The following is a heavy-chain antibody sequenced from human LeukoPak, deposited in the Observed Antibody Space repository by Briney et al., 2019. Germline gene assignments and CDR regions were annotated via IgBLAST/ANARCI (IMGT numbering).Heavy chain of an antibody. Sequence: GGSLRLSCTASGFTFSSYWMSWVRQAPGKGLEWVANIKQDGSEKYYVDSVKGRFTISRDNAKKSLYLQMNSLRAEDTAVYYCARETEMANLDYWGQGTLVTVSS. V-gene: IGHV3-7*04. D-gene: IGHD5-24*01. J-gene: IGHJ4*02. CDR2: IKQDGSEK. CDR3: ARETEMANLDY. CDR1: GFTFSSYW.